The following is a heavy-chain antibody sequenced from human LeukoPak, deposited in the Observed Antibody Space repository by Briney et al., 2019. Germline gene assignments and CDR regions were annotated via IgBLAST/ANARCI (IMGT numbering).Heavy chain of an antibody. D-gene: IGHD3-3*01. J-gene: IGHJ4*02. CDR3: ASLVPGSGFGVVNPPY. CDR1: GGTFSSYA. V-gene: IGHV1-69*05. CDR2: IIPIFGTA. Sequence: SVKVSCKASGGTFSSYAISWVRQAPGQGLEWMGGIIPIFGTAHYAQKFQGRVTITTDESTSTAYMELSSLRSEDTAVYYCASLVPGSGFGVVNPPYWGQGTLVTVSS.